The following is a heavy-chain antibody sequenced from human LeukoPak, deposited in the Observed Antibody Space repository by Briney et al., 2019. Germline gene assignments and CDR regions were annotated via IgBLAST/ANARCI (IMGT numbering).Heavy chain of an antibody. V-gene: IGHV3-43*02. CDR3: ARESGKFDY. CDR2: ISGDGVST. Sequence: GGSLRLSYVASGLPIADFAMHWVRQAPGKGLEWVSLISGDGVSTFYADSVKGRFSISRDNSKNSLSLEMNSLRTEDTAMYYCARESGKFDYWGQGTLVAVSS. J-gene: IGHJ4*02. CDR1: GLPIADFA.